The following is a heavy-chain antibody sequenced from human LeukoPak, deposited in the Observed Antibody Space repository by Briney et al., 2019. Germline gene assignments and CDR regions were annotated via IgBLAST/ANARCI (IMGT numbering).Heavy chain of an antibody. CDR2: ISSSSSYI. V-gene: IGHV3-21*01. D-gene: IGHD5-24*01. J-gene: IGHJ4*02. CDR3: ARAWLEMATIAY. CDR1: GFTFSSYS. Sequence: EGSLRLSCAASGFTFSSYSMNWVRQAPGKGLEWVSSISSSSSYIYYADSVKGRFTISRDNAKNSLYLQMNSLRAEDTAVYYCARAWLEMATIAYWGQGTLVTVSS.